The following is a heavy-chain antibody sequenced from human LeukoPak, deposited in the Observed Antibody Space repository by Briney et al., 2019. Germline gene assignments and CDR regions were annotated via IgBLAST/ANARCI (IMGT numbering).Heavy chain of an antibody. J-gene: IGHJ4*02. V-gene: IGHV3-30-3*01. Sequence: PGGSLRLSCAASGFTFSSYAMHWVRQAPGKGPEWVAVISYDGSNKYYADSVKGRFTISRDNSKNTLYLQMNSLRAEDTAVYYCARDEDSSGFDYWGQGTLVTVSS. D-gene: IGHD6-19*01. CDR3: ARDEDSSGFDY. CDR1: GFTFSSYA. CDR2: ISYDGSNK.